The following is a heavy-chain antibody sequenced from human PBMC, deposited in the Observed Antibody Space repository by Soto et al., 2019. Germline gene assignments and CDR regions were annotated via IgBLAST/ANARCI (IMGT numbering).Heavy chain of an antibody. Sequence: QVQLVHSGAEVKKPGASVKVSCEASGYSFTSYYMHWVRQAPGQGVEWMAMINPRDGSTTYAQKFQDRVTVTRDTSRSIVYMEVSSLRFDDTAVYYCARGSAVVTAVLAYWGQGTLITVSS. CDR3: ARGSAVVTAVLAY. D-gene: IGHD2-21*02. CDR2: INPRDGST. CDR1: GYSFTSYY. V-gene: IGHV1-46*01. J-gene: IGHJ4*02.